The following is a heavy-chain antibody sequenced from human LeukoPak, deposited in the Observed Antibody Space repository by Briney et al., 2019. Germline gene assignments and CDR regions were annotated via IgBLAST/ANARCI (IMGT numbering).Heavy chain of an antibody. CDR1: GGTFSSDA. Sequence: SVKVSCKXSGGTFSSDAISWVRQAPRQGLEWMGGIIPIFGTANYAQKFQGRVTITADESTSTAYMELSSLRSEDTAVYYCARDLGYGGNSAWFDPWGQGTLVTVSS. CDR2: IIPIFGTA. CDR3: ARDLGYGGNSAWFDP. J-gene: IGHJ5*02. D-gene: IGHD4-23*01. V-gene: IGHV1-69*13.